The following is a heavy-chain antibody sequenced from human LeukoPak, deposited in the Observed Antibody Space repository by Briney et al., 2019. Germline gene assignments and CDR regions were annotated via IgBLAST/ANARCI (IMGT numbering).Heavy chain of an antibody. J-gene: IGHJ3*02. Sequence: PGGSLRLSCAASGFTFSSYEMNWFRQAPGKGLEWVSYISSSGSTIYYADSLKGRFTISRDNAKNSLYLQMNSLRAEDTAVYYCARLAGAPVHAFAIWGQGTMVTVSS. D-gene: IGHD3-16*01. CDR1: GFTFSSYE. CDR2: ISSSGSTI. CDR3: ARLAGAPVHAFAI. V-gene: IGHV3-48*03.